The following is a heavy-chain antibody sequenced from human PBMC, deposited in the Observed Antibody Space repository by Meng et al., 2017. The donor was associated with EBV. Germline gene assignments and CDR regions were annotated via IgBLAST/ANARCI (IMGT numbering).Heavy chain of an antibody. J-gene: IGHJ5*02. CDR2: IYYSGST. Sequence: QLQLQESGPGLVKPSETLSLNCTVSGGSISSSSYYWGWTRQPPGKGLEWIGSIYYSGSTYYNPSLKSRVTISVDTSKNQFSLKLSSVTAADTAVYYCARRGYSSSRTEFDPWGQGTLVTVSS. V-gene: IGHV4-39*07. CDR3: ARRGYSSSRTEFDP. CDR1: GGSISSSSYY. D-gene: IGHD6-13*01.